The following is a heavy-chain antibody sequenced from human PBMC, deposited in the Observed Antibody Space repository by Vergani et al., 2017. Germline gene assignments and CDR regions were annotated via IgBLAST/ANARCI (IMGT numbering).Heavy chain of an antibody. D-gene: IGHD6-19*01. J-gene: IGHJ4*02. Sequence: QVQLVQSGAEVKKPGASVKVSCKASGYTFTGYYMHWVRQAPGQGLEWMGRINPNSGGTNYAQKFQGRVTMTRDTSISTAYMELSRLRSHDTAVYYCARDEKIISSGWRLSDYWGQGTLVTVSS. CDR3: ARDEKIISSGWRLSDY. V-gene: IGHV1-2*06. CDR2: INPNSGGT. CDR1: GYTFTGYY.